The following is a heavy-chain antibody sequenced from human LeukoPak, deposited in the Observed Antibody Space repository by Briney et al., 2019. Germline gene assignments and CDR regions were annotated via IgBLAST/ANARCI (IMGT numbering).Heavy chain of an antibody. CDR1: GFTFSNYG. J-gene: IGHJ4*02. V-gene: IGHV3-33*06. Sequence: PGGSLRLSCAASGFTFSNYGMHWVRQVPGKGLEWVAAIWFDGIRKYYADSVEGRFTISRDNSKNTLYLQMNSLRADDTAVYYCAKARGSSVYEPFDYWGQGTQVTVSP. D-gene: IGHD5/OR15-5a*01. CDR3: AKARGSSVYEPFDY. CDR2: IWFDGIRK.